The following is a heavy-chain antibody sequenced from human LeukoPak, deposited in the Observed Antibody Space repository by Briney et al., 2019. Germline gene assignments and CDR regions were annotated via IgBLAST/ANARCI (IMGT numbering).Heavy chain of an antibody. D-gene: IGHD6-13*01. CDR2: ISAYNGNT. CDR3: ARVPYSSSWYVSDYYYYYMDV. Sequence: ASVKVSCKASGYTFTSYGISWVRQAPGQGLEWMGRISAYNGNTNYAQKLQGRVTMTTDTSTSTAYMELRSLRSDDTAVYYCARVPYSSSWYVSDYYYYYMDVWGKGTTVTVSS. CDR1: GYTFTSYG. J-gene: IGHJ6*03. V-gene: IGHV1-18*01.